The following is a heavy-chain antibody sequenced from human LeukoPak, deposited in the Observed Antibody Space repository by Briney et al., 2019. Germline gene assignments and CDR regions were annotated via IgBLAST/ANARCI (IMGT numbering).Heavy chain of an antibody. D-gene: IGHD4-17*01. CDR1: GYTFTSYG. V-gene: IGHV1-18*01. CDR3: ARDDYGDYGDAFDI. Sequence: ASMKVSCKASGYTFTSYGISWVRQAPGQGLEWMGWISAYNGNTNYAQKLQGRVTMTTDTSTSTAYMELRSLRSDDTAVYYCARDDYGDYGDAFDIWGQGTMVTVSS. CDR2: ISAYNGNT. J-gene: IGHJ3*02.